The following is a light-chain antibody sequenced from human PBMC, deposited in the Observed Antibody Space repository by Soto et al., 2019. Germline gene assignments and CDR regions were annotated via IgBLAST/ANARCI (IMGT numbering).Light chain of an antibody. J-gene: IGKJ2*02. CDR2: DVF. V-gene: IGKV1-5*01. CDR3: RQYHSFSCA. CDR1: QSITYW. Sequence: DIQMTQSPSSLSASVGDRVTITCPARQSITYWLAWYQQKPGRAPKLLIYDVFNLQSGVPSRFSVSGSGTEFTLTISSLQPNVSGTYNCRQYHSFSCALGQGTKQEIK.